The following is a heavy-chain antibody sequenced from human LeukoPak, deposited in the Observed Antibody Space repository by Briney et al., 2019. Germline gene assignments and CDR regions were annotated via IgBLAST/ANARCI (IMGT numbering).Heavy chain of an antibody. D-gene: IGHD5-18*01. V-gene: IGHV1-69*05. CDR3: ARERAMAHAHDY. CDR1: GGTFSSYA. Sequence: GAAVKVSCKASGGTFSSYAISWVRQAPGQGLEWMGRIIPIFGTANYAQKFQGRVTITTDESTSTAYMELSSLRSEDSAVYYCARERAMAHAHDYWGQGTLVTVSS. J-gene: IGHJ4*02. CDR2: IIPIFGTA.